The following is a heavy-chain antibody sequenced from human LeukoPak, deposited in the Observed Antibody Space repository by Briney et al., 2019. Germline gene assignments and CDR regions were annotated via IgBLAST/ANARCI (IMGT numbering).Heavy chain of an antibody. D-gene: IGHD3-10*01. Sequence: GASVKVSCKASGYTFTGYYMHWVRQAPGQGLEWMRWINPNSGGTNYAQKFQGRVTMTRDTSISTAYMELSRLRSDDTAVYYCARDMLEYYYGSGRKYFDYWGQGTLVTVSS. V-gene: IGHV1-2*02. CDR1: GYTFTGYY. CDR2: INPNSGGT. J-gene: IGHJ4*02. CDR3: ARDMLEYYYGSGRKYFDY.